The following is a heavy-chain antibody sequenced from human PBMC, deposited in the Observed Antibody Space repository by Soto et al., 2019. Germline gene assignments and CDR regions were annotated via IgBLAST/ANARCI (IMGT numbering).Heavy chain of an antibody. CDR3: ARRLDRRSGSYWLYSSSAKNYYGMDV. D-gene: IGHD6-6*01. V-gene: IGHV1-18*01. Sequence: VASVKVSCKASGYTFTSYGISWVRQAPGQGLEWMGWISAYNGNTNYAQKLQGRVTMTTDTSTSTAYMELRSLRSDDTAVYYCARRLDRRSGSYWLYSSSAKNYYGMDVWGQGTTVTVSS. CDR2: ISAYNGNT. CDR1: GYTFTSYG. J-gene: IGHJ6*02.